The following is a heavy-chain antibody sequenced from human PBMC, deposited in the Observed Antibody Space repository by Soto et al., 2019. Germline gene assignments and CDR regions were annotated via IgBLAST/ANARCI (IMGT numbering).Heavy chain of an antibody. CDR1: GFTFSSYG. CDR2: LWYDGSNK. D-gene: IGHD3-10*01. CDR3: ARFCGEYSPEIAS. V-gene: IGHV3-33*01. Sequence: QVQLVESGGGVVQPGKSLRLSCAASGFTFSSYGMHWVRQAPGKGLEWVAVLWYDGSNKNYADSVKGRFTISRDNSKNTLYLQMNSLSAEDTAVYYCARFCGEYSPEIASGGQGTPVTVSS. J-gene: IGHJ4*02.